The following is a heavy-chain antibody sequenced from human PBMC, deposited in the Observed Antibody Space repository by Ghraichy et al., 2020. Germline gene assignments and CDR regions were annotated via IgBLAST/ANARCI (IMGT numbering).Heavy chain of an antibody. Sequence: SETLSLTCAVSGYSISSGYYWGWIRQPPGKGLEWIGSIYHSGSTYYNPSLKSRVTISVDTSKNQFSLKLSSVTAADTAVYYCARDWGIAAAQRDYWGQGTLVTVSS. CDR2: IYHSGST. V-gene: IGHV4-38-2*02. J-gene: IGHJ4*02. CDR1: GYSISSGYY. D-gene: IGHD6-13*01. CDR3: ARDWGIAAAQRDY.